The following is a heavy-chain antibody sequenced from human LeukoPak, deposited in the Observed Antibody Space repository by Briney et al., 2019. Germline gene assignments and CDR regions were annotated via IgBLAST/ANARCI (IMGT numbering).Heavy chain of an antibody. CDR2: IYSGGNT. D-gene: IGHD6-19*01. Sequence: GGSLRLSCAVSGFTVSDNFMNWVRQAPGKGLEWVSVIYSGGNTYYADSVKDRFTISRDTSKNTFYLQMNNLRAEDTAVYYCASRGYSSGWYPLDYWGQGTLVTVSS. J-gene: IGHJ4*02. CDR3: ASRGYSSGWYPLDY. V-gene: IGHV3-66*01. CDR1: GFTVSDNF.